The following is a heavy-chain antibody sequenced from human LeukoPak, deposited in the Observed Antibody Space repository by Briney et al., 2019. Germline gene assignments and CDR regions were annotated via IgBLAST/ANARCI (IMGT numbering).Heavy chain of an antibody. V-gene: IGHV3-7*03. J-gene: IGHJ4*02. D-gene: IGHD1-1*01. Sequence: PGGSLRLSCAASGFTFGRYWMSWVRQTPGRGLEWVANIKEDGGEKYYVDSVKGRFTISRDNAKSSLFLQMNSLRTEDTAVYYCATTRGFDYWGQGTLVTVSS. CDR3: ATTRGFDY. CDR1: GFTFGRYW. CDR2: IKEDGGEK.